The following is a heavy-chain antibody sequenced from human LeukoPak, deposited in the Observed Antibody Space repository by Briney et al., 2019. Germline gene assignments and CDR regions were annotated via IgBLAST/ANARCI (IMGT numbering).Heavy chain of an antibody. V-gene: IGHV1-69*01. D-gene: IGHD2-2*01. CDR2: IIPIFGTA. CDR1: GGTFSCYA. CDR3: ARDSVVVPAADDAFDI. Sequence: GSSVKVSCKASGGTFSCYAISGVRQAPGQGLEWMGGIIPIFGTANYAQKFQGRVTITADESTSTAYMELSSLTSEDTAVYYCARDSVVVPAADDAFDIWGQGTMVTVSS. J-gene: IGHJ3*02.